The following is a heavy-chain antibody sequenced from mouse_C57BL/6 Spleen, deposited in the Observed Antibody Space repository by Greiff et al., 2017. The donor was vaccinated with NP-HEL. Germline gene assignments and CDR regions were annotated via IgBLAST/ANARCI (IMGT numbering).Heavy chain of an antibody. Sequence: VQLQQSGPELVKPGASVKISCKASGYAFSSSWMNWVKQRPGKGLEWIGRIYPGDGDTNYNGKFKGKATLTADKSSSTAYMQLSSLTSEDSAVYFCALIYDGLYYFDYWGQGTTLTVSS. CDR1: GYAFSSSW. CDR2: IYPGDGDT. V-gene: IGHV1-82*01. J-gene: IGHJ2*01. CDR3: ALIYDGLYYFDY. D-gene: IGHD2-3*01.